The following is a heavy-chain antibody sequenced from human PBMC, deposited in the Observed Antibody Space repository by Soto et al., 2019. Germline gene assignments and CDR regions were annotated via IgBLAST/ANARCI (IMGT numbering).Heavy chain of an antibody. V-gene: IGHV3-30*18. CDR3: AKYETEWLICYYGMDV. CDR2: ISYDGSNK. J-gene: IGHJ6*02. Sequence: QVQLVESGGGVVQPGRSLRLSCAASGFTFSSYGMHWVRQAPGKGLEWVAVISYDGSNKYYADSVKGRFTISRDNSKNTLYLQMNSLRAEDTAVYYCAKYETEWLICYYGMDVWGQGTTVTVSS. D-gene: IGHD6-19*01. CDR1: GFTFSSYG.